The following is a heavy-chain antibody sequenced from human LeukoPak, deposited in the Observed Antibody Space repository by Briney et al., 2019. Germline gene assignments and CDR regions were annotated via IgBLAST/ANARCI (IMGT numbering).Heavy chain of an antibody. V-gene: IGHV4-39*01. D-gene: IGHD3-10*01. CDR1: GGSISSGNYY. Sequence: SETLSLTCTVSGGSISSGNYYWGWIRQLPGKGLEWIGEINHSGSTNYNPSLKSRVTISVDTSKNQFSLKLSSVTAADTAVYYCARHSSGPLSHTYYYGSGSYHNRKFDYWGQGTLVTVSS. CDR3: ARHSSGPLSHTYYYGSGSYHNRKFDY. J-gene: IGHJ4*02. CDR2: INHSGST.